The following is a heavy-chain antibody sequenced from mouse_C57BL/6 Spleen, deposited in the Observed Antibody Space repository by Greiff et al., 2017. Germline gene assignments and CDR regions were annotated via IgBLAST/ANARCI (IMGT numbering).Heavy chain of an antibody. CDR1: GYTFTSYW. D-gene: IGHD4-1*01. CDR2: IYPNSGGT. CDR3: ARHWDVYAMDY. J-gene: IGHJ4*01. Sequence: VQLQQPGAELVKPGASVKLSCKASGYTFTSYWMHWVKQRPGRGLEWIGRIYPNSGGTKYNEKFKSKATLTVDKPSSTAYMQLSSLTSEDSAVYYCARHWDVYAMDYWGQGTSVTVSS. V-gene: IGHV1-72*01.